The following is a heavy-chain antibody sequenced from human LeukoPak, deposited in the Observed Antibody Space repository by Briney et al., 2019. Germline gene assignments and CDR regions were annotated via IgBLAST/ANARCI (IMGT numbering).Heavy chain of an antibody. CDR2: IIPILGIA. CDR3: ARGTVVAPYGMDV. D-gene: IGHD3-22*01. Sequence: ASVKVSCKASGGTFSSYAISWVRQAPGQGLEWMGRIIPILGIANYAQKLQGRVTITADKSTSTAYMELSSLRSEDTAVYYCARGTVVAPYGMDVWGQGTTVTVSS. CDR1: GGTFSSYA. J-gene: IGHJ6*02. V-gene: IGHV1-69*04.